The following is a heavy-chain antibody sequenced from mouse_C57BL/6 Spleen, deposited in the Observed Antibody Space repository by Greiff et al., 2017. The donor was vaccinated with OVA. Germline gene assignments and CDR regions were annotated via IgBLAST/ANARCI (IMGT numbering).Heavy chain of an antibody. V-gene: IGHV1-26*01. CDR2: INPNNGGT. Sequence: EVQLQQSGPELVKPGASVKISCKASGYTFTDYYMNWVKQSHGKSLEWIGDINPNNGGTSYNQKFKGKATLTVDKSSSTAYMELRSLTSEDSAVYYCARSYYGSSYCAYWGQGTLVTVSA. J-gene: IGHJ3*01. CDR1: GYTFTDYY. CDR3: ARSYYGSSYCAY. D-gene: IGHD1-1*01.